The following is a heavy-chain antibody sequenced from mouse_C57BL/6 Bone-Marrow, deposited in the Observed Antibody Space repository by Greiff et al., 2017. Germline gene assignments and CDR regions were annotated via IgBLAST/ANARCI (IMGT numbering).Heavy chain of an antibody. CDR1: GFTFSDYG. J-gene: IGHJ4*01. V-gene: IGHV5-17*01. CDR3: ARPYYYAMDY. Sequence: EMQLVESGGGLVKPGGSLKLSCAASGFTFSDYGMHWVRQAPEKGLEWVAYISSGSSTIYYADTVKGRFTISRDNAKNTLFLQMTSLRSEDTAMYYCARPYYYAMDYWGQGTSVTVSS. CDR2: ISSGSSTI.